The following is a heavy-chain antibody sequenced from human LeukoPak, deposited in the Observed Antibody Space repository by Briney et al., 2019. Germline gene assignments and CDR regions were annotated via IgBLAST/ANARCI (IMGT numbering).Heavy chain of an antibody. CDR1: GYTFTGYY. V-gene: IGHV1-2*02. Sequence: GASVKVSCKASGYTFTGYYMHWVRQAPGQGLEWMGWINLNSGGTNYAQKFQGRVTMTRDTSISTAYMELSRLRSDDTAVYYCARAWEYGYYFDYWGQGTLVTVSS. CDR2: INLNSGGT. CDR3: ARAWEYGYYFDY. D-gene: IGHD1-26*01. J-gene: IGHJ4*02.